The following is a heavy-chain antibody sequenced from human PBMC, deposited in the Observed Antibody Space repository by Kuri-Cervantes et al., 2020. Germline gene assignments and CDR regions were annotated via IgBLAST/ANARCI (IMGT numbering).Heavy chain of an antibody. Sequence: GESLKISCAASGFTFSSYAMHWVRQAPGKGLEWVAVISYDGSNKYYADSVKGRFTISRDNAKNSLYLQMNSLRAEDTAVYYCARRDVLRFLEWFSHPGDAFDIWGQGTMVTVSS. CDR2: ISYDGSNK. CDR3: ARRDVLRFLEWFSHPGDAFDI. J-gene: IGHJ3*02. V-gene: IGHV3-30-3*01. D-gene: IGHD3-3*01. CDR1: GFTFSSYA.